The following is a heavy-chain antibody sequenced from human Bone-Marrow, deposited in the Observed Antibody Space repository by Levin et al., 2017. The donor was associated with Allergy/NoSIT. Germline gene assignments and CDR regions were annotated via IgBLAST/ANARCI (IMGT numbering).Heavy chain of an antibody. D-gene: IGHD6-13*01. CDR2: IFSNDEK. J-gene: IGHJ3*02. V-gene: IGHV2-26*01. CDR3: ARIVSSSSWVPVAFDI. CDR1: GFSLSNARMG. Sequence: VPTLVKPTETLTLTCTVSGFSLSNARMGVSWIRQPPGKALEWLAHIFSNDEKSYSTSLKSRLTISKDTSKSQVVLTMTNMDPVDTATYYCARIVSSSSWVPVAFDIWGQGTMVTVSS.